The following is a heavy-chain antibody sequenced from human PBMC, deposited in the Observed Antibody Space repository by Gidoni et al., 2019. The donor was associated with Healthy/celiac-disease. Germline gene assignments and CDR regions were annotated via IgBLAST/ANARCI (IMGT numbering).Heavy chain of an antibody. CDR1: GGSISRRNW. CDR3: ARKKAVGVVTYYGMDV. D-gene: IGHD3-3*01. J-gene: IGHJ6*02. V-gene: IGHV4-4*02. Sequence: QVQLQESGPGLVNPSGTLSLPCAVSGGSISRRNWWSWVRQPPGKGLEWIGEIYHSGSTNYNPSLKSRVTISVDKSKNQFSLKLSSVTAADTAVYYCARKKAVGVVTYYGMDVWGQGTTVTVSS. CDR2: IYHSGST.